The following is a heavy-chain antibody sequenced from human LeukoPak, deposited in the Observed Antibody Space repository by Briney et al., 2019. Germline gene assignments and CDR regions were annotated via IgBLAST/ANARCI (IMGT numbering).Heavy chain of an antibody. CDR3: ARDLYGSGSYEWDY. CDR2: IKQDGSEK. V-gene: IGHV3-7*04. J-gene: IGHJ4*02. D-gene: IGHD3-10*01. Sequence: GGSLRLSCAASGFTFSRNWMSGVRQVPGKGLEWVANIKQDGSEKYYVDSVKGRFTISRDNARNSLYLQMNSLRADDTAVYYCARDLYGSGSYEWDYWGQGTLVTVSS. CDR1: GFTFSRNW.